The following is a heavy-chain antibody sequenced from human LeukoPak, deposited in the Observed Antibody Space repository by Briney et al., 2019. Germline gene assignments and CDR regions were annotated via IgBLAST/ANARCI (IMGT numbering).Heavy chain of an antibody. D-gene: IGHD1-26*01. CDR2: ISGSGGST. V-gene: IGHV3-23*01. Sequence: PGGSLRLSCAASGFTFSSYAMSWVRQAPGKGLEWVSAISGSGGSTYYADSVKGRFTISRDNSKNTLYLQMNSLRAEDTAVYYCAKDLSNGWELLNFDYWGQGTLVTVSS. J-gene: IGHJ4*02. CDR1: GFTFSSYA. CDR3: AKDLSNGWELLNFDY.